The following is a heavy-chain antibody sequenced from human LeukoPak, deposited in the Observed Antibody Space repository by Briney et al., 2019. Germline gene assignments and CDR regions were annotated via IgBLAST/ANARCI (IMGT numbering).Heavy chain of an antibody. D-gene: IGHD6-13*01. CDR3: GKEFSSGWFF. CDR2: IDSSGDYA. J-gene: IGHJ4*02. V-gene: IGHV3-23*01. Sequence: PGGPLRLSCAASGFTFSTHAMTWVRQGPGKGLEWVSYIDSSGDYAFYADSVKGRFTISRDNSKDTLYLQLSGLRAEDTAIYYCGKEFSSGWFFWGQGTLVSVSS. CDR1: GFTFSTHA.